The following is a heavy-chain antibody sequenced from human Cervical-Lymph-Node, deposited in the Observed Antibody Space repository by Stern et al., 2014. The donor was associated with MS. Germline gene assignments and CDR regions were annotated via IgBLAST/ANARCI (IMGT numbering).Heavy chain of an antibody. CDR3: ASHGSDWLNYYYAMDV. J-gene: IGHJ6*02. CDR2: INGDGSTT. D-gene: IGHD6-19*01. CDR1: GFTFSNYW. V-gene: IGHV3-74*02. Sequence: EDQLVESGGGLVQPGGSLRLSCAASGFTFSNYWMHWVRQAPGKGLEWVSRINGDGSTTVYADSVKGRFTISRDNGENTLNLQMSSLRAEDTAVYYCASHGSDWLNYYYAMDVWGQGTTVTVSS.